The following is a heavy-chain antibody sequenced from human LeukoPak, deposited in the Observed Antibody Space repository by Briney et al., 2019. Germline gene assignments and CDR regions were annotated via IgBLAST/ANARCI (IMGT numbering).Heavy chain of an antibody. Sequence: PSQTLSLTCTVSGGSISSDDYYWSWIRQPPGKGLEWIGYIYHSGSTYYNPSLESRVTISVDRSKNQFSLKLTSVTAADTAVYYCASVPAAIDYYYYMDVWGKGTTVTVSS. CDR3: ASVPAAIDYYYYMDV. CDR2: IYHSGST. J-gene: IGHJ6*03. CDR1: GGSISSDDYY. V-gene: IGHV4-30-2*01. D-gene: IGHD2-2*02.